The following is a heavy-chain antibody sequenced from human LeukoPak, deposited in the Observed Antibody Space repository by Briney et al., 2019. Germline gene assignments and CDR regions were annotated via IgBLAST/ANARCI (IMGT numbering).Heavy chain of an antibody. CDR3: ARDLVPYYDILTGYWGY. CDR2: ISSSSSYI. D-gene: IGHD3-9*01. CDR1: GFTFSSYS. Sequence: GGSLRLSCAASGFTFSSYSMNWVRQAPGKGLEWVSSISSSSSYIYYADSAKGRFTISRDNAKNSLYLQMNSLRAEDTAVYYCARDLVPYYDILTGYWGYWGQGTLVTVSS. J-gene: IGHJ4*02. V-gene: IGHV3-21*01.